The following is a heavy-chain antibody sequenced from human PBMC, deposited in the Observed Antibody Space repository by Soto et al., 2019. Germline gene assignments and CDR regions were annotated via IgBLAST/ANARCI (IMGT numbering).Heavy chain of an antibody. CDR3: ARDEDILTGYYDY. V-gene: IGHV3-30-3*01. D-gene: IGHD3-9*01. Sequence: QVQLVESGGGVVQPGRSLRLSCAASGFTFSSYAMHWVRQAPGKGLEWVAVISYDGSNKYYADSVKGRFTISRDNAKNSLYLQMNSLRAEDTAVYYCARDEDILTGYYDYWGQGTLVTVSS. J-gene: IGHJ4*02. CDR1: GFTFSSYA. CDR2: ISYDGSNK.